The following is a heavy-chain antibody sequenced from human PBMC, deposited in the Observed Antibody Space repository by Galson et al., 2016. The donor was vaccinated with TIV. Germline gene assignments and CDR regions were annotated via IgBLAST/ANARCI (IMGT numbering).Heavy chain of an antibody. J-gene: IGHJ4*02. CDR3: ARAPGYSGYSYGYFDS. CDR1: GSSFTSNW. Sequence: QSGAEVKKPGESLKISCKLSGSSFTSNWIAWVREMPGKGLEWMGIMYPADSDIRYSPSFQGQVTISADESISTAYLQWSSLKASDSSMYFCARAPGYSGYSYGYFDSGGQGTRVTVSS. V-gene: IGHV5-51*03. D-gene: IGHD5-12*01. CDR2: MYPADSDI.